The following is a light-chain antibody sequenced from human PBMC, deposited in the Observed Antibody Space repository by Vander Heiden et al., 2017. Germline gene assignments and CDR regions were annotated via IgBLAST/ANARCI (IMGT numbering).Light chain of an antibody. CDR3: AAWDDSLNGWV. J-gene: IGLJ3*02. CDR1: SSTIGSNT. V-gene: IGLV1-44*01. CDR2: SNN. Sequence: QSVLTQPPSASGTPGQRVPLSCSGSSSTIGSNTVNWYQQLPGTAPKLLIYSNNQRPSGVPDRFSGSKSGTSASLAISGLQSEDEADYYCAAWDDSLNGWVFGGGTKLTVL.